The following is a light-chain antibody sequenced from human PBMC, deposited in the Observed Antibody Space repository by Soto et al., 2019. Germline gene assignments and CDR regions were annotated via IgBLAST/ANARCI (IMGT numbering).Light chain of an antibody. CDR1: HSVSSN. Sequence: EIVMTQSPATLSVSPGARATLSCRASHSVSSNLAWYQQKPGQAPRLLIYGASTRATGIPARFSGSGSGTEFTLTISSLQSEDFAVYYCQQYNDWWTFGQGTKVEIK. CDR2: GAS. CDR3: QQYNDWWT. V-gene: IGKV3-15*01. J-gene: IGKJ1*01.